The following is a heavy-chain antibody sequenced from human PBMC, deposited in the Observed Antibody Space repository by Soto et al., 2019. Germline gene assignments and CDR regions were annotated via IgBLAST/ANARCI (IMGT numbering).Heavy chain of an antibody. CDR3: ARDLPYVCSSTSCSFDY. CDR1: GFTFSSYS. CDR2: ISSSSSYI. Sequence: PGGSLRLSCAASGFTFSSYSMNWVRQAPGKGLEWVSSISSSSSYIYYADSVKGRFTISRDNAKNSLYLQMNSLRAEDTAVYCCARDLPYVCSSTSCSFDYWGQGTLVTVSS. D-gene: IGHD2-2*01. V-gene: IGHV3-21*01. J-gene: IGHJ4*02.